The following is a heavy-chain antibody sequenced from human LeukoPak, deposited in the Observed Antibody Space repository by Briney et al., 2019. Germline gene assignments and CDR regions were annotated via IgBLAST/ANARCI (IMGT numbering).Heavy chain of an antibody. CDR3: ARELPPPLLNYDSSGYYGAFVI. CDR1: GGSISSGGYY. V-gene: IGHV4-31*03. D-gene: IGHD3-22*01. Sequence: SETLSLTCTVSGGSISSGGYYWSWIRQHPGKGLEWIGYIYYSGSTYYNPSLKSRVTISVDTSKNQFSLKLSSVTAADTAVYYCARELPPPLLNYDSSGYYGAFVIWGQGTMVTVSS. CDR2: IYYSGST. J-gene: IGHJ3*02.